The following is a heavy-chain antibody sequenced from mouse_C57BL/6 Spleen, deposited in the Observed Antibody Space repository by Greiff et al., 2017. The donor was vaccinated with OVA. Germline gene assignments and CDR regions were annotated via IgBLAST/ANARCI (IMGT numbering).Heavy chain of an antibody. V-gene: IGHV14-3*01. CDR3: SPITTVVDWYFDV. CDR2: IDPANGNT. Sequence: EVQLQESVAELVRPGASVKLSCTASGFNIKNTYMHWVKQRPEQGLEWIGRIDPANGNTKYAPKFQGKATITADTSSNTAYLQLSSLTSEDTAIYYCSPITTVVDWYFDVWGTGTTVTVSS. CDR1: GFNIKNTY. J-gene: IGHJ1*03. D-gene: IGHD1-1*01.